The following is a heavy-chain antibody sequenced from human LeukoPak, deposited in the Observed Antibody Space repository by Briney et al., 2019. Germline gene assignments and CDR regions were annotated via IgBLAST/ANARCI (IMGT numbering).Heavy chain of an antibody. V-gene: IGHV3-30*18. CDR2: ISYDGSNK. CDR3: VKDMNPGGADV. Sequence: GGSLRLSCAASGFTFSSYGMHWVRQAPGKGLEWVAVISYDGSNKYYADSVKGRFTVSRDSAKNSLYLQMNSLRPEDTALYYCVKDMNPGGADVWGQGTTVTVSS. J-gene: IGHJ6*02. CDR1: GFTFSSYG. D-gene: IGHD3-10*01.